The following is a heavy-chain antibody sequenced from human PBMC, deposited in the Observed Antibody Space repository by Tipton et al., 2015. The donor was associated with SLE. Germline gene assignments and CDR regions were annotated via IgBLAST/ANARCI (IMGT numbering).Heavy chain of an antibody. CDR2: ISTYNGNT. CDR1: GYTFTTYG. D-gene: IGHD5-18*01. V-gene: IGHV1-18*01. Sequence: QSGAEVKEPGASLKVSCKASGYTFTTYGISWVRQAPGQGLEWMGWISTYNGNTNYAQKLQGRVTTTSDTSTSTAYMELRSLRSDDTAIYYCARVRVDTAMGVFDFWGQGTLVTVSS. CDR3: ARVRVDTAMGVFDF. J-gene: IGHJ4*02.